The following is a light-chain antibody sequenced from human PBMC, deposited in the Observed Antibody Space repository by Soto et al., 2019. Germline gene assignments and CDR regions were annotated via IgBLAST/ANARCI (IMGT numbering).Light chain of an antibody. CDR1: QGIGNA. Sequence: AIEMTQSPWSLSASVDERVTISCRASQGIGNALGWYQQKPGKPPKVLIYGASNLQSGGPPRFSGSGSGTEFTLAISSLQAEDSATYCCLQDINYPWTFGQGTKVDIK. CDR3: LQDINYPWT. V-gene: IGKV1-6*01. J-gene: IGKJ1*01. CDR2: GAS.